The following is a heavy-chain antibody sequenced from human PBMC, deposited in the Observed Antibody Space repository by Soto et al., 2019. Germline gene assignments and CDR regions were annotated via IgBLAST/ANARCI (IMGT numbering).Heavy chain of an antibody. CDR2: INAGNGNT. J-gene: IGHJ3*02. CDR3: ASRAAYCGGDCYWDDAFDI. V-gene: IGHV1-3*01. D-gene: IGHD2-21*01. Sequence: ASVKVSCKASGYTFTSYAMHWVRQAPGQRLEWIGWINAGNGNTKYSQKFQGRVTITRDTSASTAYMELSSLRSEDTAVYYCASRAAYCGGDCYWDDAFDIWGQGTMVTVSS. CDR1: GYTFTSYA.